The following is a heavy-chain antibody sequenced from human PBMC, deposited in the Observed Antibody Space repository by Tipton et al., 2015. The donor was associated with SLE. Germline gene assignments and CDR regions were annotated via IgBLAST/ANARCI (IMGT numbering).Heavy chain of an antibody. CDR2: IYPGESDT. CDR1: GYSFTSYW. V-gene: IGHV5-51*01. Sequence: QSGPEVRKPGESLKISCKGSGYSFTSYWIGWVRQMPGKGLEWMGIIYPGESDTRYSPSFQGPVTISADKSISTAYLQWSSLKASDTAMYYCARQGIWFGELIPEYFQHWGQGTLVTVSS. CDR3: ARQGIWFGELIPEYFQH. D-gene: IGHD3-10*01. J-gene: IGHJ1*01.